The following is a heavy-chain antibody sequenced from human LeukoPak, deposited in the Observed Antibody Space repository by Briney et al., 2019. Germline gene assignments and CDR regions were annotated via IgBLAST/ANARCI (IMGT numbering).Heavy chain of an antibody. Sequence: ASVKVSCKTSGYTFTSYYMHWVRQAPGQGLEWMGIINPSGGSTSYAQKFQGRVTMTRDTSTSTVYMELSSLRSEDTAVYYCARGPGYCSSTSCSSDAFDIWGQGTMVTVSS. D-gene: IGHD2-2*01. V-gene: IGHV1-46*01. CDR2: INPSGGST. J-gene: IGHJ3*02. CDR1: GYTFTSYY. CDR3: ARGPGYCSSTSCSSDAFDI.